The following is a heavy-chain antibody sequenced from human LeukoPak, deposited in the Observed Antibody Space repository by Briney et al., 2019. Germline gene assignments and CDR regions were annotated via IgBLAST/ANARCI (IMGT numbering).Heavy chain of an antibody. D-gene: IGHD2-21*01. CDR2: IIPIFGTA. Sequence: SVKVSCKASGFTFTSHGFTWVRQAPGQGLEWMGGIIPIFGTAKYAQKFQGRVTITADESTSTAYMELSSLRSEDTAVYYCARDSSEFRSLIPHWGQGTLVTVSS. CDR3: ARDSSEFRSLIPH. CDR1: GFTFTSHG. V-gene: IGHV1-69*13. J-gene: IGHJ1*01.